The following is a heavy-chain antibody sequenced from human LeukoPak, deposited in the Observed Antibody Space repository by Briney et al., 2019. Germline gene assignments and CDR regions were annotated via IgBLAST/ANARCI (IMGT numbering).Heavy chain of an antibody. V-gene: IGHV3-23*01. Sequence: PGGSLRLSCAASGFTFSSSGMSWVRQAPGKGLEWVSGISGSGGSTYYADSVKGRFAISRDNSKNTLYLQMNSLRAEDTAVYYCARGGSYLSAFDIWGQGTMVTVSS. D-gene: IGHD1-26*01. J-gene: IGHJ3*02. CDR3: ARGGSYLSAFDI. CDR2: ISGSGGST. CDR1: GFTFSSSG.